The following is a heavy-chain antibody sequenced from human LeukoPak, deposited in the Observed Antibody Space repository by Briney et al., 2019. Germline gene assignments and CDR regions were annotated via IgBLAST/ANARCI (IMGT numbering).Heavy chain of an antibody. CDR1: GYTFTDYY. V-gene: IGHV1-2*02. CDR3: ARVRAPSFAQGGFDY. CDR2: INPKSGGT. J-gene: IGHJ4*02. D-gene: IGHD3-16*01. Sequence: ASVTVSCKASGYTFTDYYLHWVRQAPGQGLEWMGRINPKSGGTDYAQKFQGRVTMTRDTSINTAYMELSSLRSDDTAVYYCARVRAPSFAQGGFDYWGQGTLVTVSS.